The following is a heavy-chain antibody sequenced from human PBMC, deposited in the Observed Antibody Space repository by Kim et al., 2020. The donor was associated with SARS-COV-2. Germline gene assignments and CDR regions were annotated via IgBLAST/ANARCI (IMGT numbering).Heavy chain of an antibody. CDR2: IWYDGSNK. Sequence: GGSLRLSCAASGFTFSSYGMHWVRQAPGKGLEWVAVIWYDGSNKYYADSVKGRFTISRDNSKNTLYLQMNSLRAEDTAVYYCARDSEHPKSTGLDYWGQGTLVTVSS. CDR3: ARDSEHPKSTGLDY. J-gene: IGHJ4*02. D-gene: IGHD1-1*01. CDR1: GFTFSSYG. V-gene: IGHV3-33*08.